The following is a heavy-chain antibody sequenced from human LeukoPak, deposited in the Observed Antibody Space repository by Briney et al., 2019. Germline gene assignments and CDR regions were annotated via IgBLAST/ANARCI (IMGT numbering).Heavy chain of an antibody. D-gene: IGHD3-3*01. CDR2: IMQDGSEK. CDR3: ARDRAFWSGYYRTYYYYYMDV. CDR1: GFTFSSYW. J-gene: IGHJ6*03. V-gene: IGHV3-7*01. Sequence: GGSLRLSCAASGFTFSSYWMSWVRQAPGKGLEWVANIMQDGSEKYYVDSVKGRFTISRDNAKNSLYLQMNSLRAEDTAVYHCARDRAFWSGYYRTYYYYYMDVWGKGTTVTVSS.